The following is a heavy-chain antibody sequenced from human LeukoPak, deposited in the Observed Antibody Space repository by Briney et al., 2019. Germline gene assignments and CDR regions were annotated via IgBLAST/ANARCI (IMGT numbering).Heavy chain of an antibody. D-gene: IGHD1-26*01. Sequence: PSETLSLTWTVSGGSISSYYWRWIRQPAGKGLEWIGRIYTSGSTNYNASLKSRVSMSVDTSKNQFSLKLSSVTAADTAVFYCARENSGSYREFDYWGQGTLVTVSS. V-gene: IGHV4-4*07. CDR3: ARENSGSYREFDY. J-gene: IGHJ4*02. CDR2: IYTSGST. CDR1: GGSISSYY.